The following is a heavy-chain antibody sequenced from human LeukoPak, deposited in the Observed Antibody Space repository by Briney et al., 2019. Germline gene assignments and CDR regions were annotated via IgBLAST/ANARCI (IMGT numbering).Heavy chain of an antibody. CDR2: IYCSGST. Sequence: PSETLSLTCTVSGGSISSSNYYWGWIRQPPGKGLEWIVSIYCSGSTHYNPSLKSRVTISVDTSKNQFSLKLSSVTAADTAVYYRARGDYVWGSYRYYFDYWGQGTLVTVSS. CDR3: ARGDYVWGSYRYYFDY. CDR1: GGSISSSNYY. V-gene: IGHV4-39*01. J-gene: IGHJ4*02. D-gene: IGHD3-16*02.